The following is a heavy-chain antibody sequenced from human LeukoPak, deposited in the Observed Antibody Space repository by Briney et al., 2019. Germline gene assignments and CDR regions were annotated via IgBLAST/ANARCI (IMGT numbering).Heavy chain of an antibody. V-gene: IGHV1-18*01. D-gene: IGHD4-17*01. CDR1: GYTFTSYG. CDR3: AREGYGDNVGNWFDP. CDR2: ISAYNGNT. J-gene: IGHJ5*02. Sequence: ASVKVSCKASGYTFTSYGISWVRQAPGQGLEWMGWISAYNGNTNHAQKLQGRVTMTTDTSTSTAYMELRSLRSDDTAVYYCAREGYGDNVGNWFDPWGQGTLVTVSS.